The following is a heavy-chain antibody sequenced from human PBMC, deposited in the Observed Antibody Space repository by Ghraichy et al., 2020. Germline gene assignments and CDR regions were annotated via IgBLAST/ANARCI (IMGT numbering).Heavy chain of an antibody. J-gene: IGHJ6*02. V-gene: IGHV3-21*01. CDR2: ISSRSSYI. CDR1: GFTFSSFS. CDR3: ARDGYFFDTTGSYNGMDV. Sequence: GGSLRLSCAASGFTFSSFSMNWVRQAPGKGLEWVSSISSRSSYIYYADSVKGRFTISRDNAKNSLYLQTNSLRAEDTAVYYCARDGYFFDTTGSYNGMDVWGQGTTVTVSS. D-gene: IGHD1-26*01.